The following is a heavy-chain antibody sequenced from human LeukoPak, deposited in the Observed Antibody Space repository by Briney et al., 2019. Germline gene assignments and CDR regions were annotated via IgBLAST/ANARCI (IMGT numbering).Heavy chain of an antibody. J-gene: IGHJ3*01. Sequence: SETLSLTCAVYGGSFSGYYWTWIRQSPAMGLEWIGEIKDSGTTNSNPSLMSRVSISLDASKNQFSLTLTSLTAADTALYYCARAWEVFNFFDGWGQGTMVTVS. V-gene: IGHV4-34*01. CDR1: GGSFSGYY. CDR2: IKDSGTT. D-gene: IGHD1-26*01. CDR3: ARAWEVFNFFDG.